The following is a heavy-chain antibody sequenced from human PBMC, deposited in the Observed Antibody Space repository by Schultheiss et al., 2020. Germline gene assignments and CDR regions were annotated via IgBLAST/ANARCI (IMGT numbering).Heavy chain of an antibody. J-gene: IGHJ2*01. CDR2: IKANDVGGTT. D-gene: IGHD2-8*01. CDR1: GFTLSNAW. V-gene: IGHV3-15*01. Sequence: GGSLRLSCAASGFTLSNAWINWVRQAPGKGLEWIGRIKANDVGGTTDYAAPVRDRFSISRDDSKSRLFLQMNSLKTEDTAVYYCAKTDARMRWYIEVWGRGTLVTVSS. CDR3: AKTDARMRWYIEV.